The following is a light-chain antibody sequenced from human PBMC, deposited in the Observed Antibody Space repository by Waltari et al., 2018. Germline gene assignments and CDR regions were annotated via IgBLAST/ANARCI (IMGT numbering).Light chain of an antibody. Sequence: DTVLTQSPATLSLSPGERATLSCRASQNVRNFLAWYQQKPGQAPRLLIYDTSNRATGIPARFRGSGFGTDFTLTITSLEPEDFAVYYCQQRNNWPLTFGGGTKVEIK. CDR3: QQRNNWPLT. V-gene: IGKV3-11*01. CDR2: DTS. CDR1: QNVRNF. J-gene: IGKJ4*01.